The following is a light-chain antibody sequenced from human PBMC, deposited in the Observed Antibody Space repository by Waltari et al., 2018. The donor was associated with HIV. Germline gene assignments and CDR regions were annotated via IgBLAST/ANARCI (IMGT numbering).Light chain of an antibody. J-gene: IGLJ3*02. CDR3: ATWDTTLGGV. V-gene: IGLV1-51*02. Sequence: QSVLTQPPSVSAAPGQKVTISCSGSNSNLRNNYVSWYQQLPGTVPKVLIYENNRRPSGIPDRFSASKSGTSATLGIAGLQPGDEADYYCATWDTTLGGVFGGGTRLTVL. CDR2: ENN. CDR1: NSNLRNNY.